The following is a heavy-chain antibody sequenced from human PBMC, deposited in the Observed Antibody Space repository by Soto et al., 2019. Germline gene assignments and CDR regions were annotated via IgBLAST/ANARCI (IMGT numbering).Heavy chain of an antibody. CDR3: ARSEYSGNSYIMDV. J-gene: IGHJ6*02. Sequence: QVQLVESGGGVVQPGRSLRLSCVASGFTFSNYGMHWVRQAPGKGLEWVAVIWDDGSNKFYADSLKGRFTISRDNAKNTLYLQMNRLRAEDTAVYYCARSEYSGNSYIMDVWGQGTTVTVSS. V-gene: IGHV3-33*01. CDR2: IWDDGSNK. D-gene: IGHD1-26*01. CDR1: GFTFSNYG.